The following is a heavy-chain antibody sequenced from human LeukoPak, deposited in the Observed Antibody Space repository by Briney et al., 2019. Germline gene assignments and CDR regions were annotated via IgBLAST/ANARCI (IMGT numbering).Heavy chain of an antibody. D-gene: IGHD2-2*01. CDR2: ISNNGDTI. J-gene: IGHJ6*02. CDR3: ARWYCSSTNCQSYYYGMDV. Sequence: GGSLRLSCAASGFIFSSYEMNWVRQAPGKGLEWVSFISNNGDTITYVDSVKGRFTISRDNAKNSLYLQMNSLRAEDTADYYCARWYCSSTNCQSYYYGMDVWGQGTTVTVSS. V-gene: IGHV3-48*03. CDR1: GFIFSSYE.